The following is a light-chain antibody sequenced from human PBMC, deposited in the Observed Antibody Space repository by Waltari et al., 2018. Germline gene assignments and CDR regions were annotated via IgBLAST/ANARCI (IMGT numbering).Light chain of an antibody. CDR3: QHYKNFPLT. CDR1: EDINTW. Sequence: DVQMTQSPPTLSASVGDRVTITCRASEDINTWLAWYQQKPGKAPKLLISDAASLKSGVPSRFSGSGSGTDFTLTITSMQPDDFATYYCQHYKNFPLTFGGGTNVEV. V-gene: IGKV1-5*01. CDR2: DAA. J-gene: IGKJ4*01.